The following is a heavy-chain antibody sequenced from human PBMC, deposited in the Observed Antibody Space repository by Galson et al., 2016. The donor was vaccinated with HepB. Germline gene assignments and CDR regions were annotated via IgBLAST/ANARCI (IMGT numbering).Heavy chain of an antibody. CDR1: GGSISSYY. CDR3: VRGSAYATRAYTPSDSYYGLDV. CDR2: IYYSGST. D-gene: IGHD2-15*01. J-gene: IGHJ6*02. Sequence: ETLSLTCIVSGGSISSYYWNWIRQPPGKGLEWIGYIYYSGSTNYNPSLKSRVTMSVDTSKNQFPLNLNSVTAADTAVYYCVRGSAYATRAYTPSDSYYGLDVWGQGTTVTVS. V-gene: IGHV4-59*01.